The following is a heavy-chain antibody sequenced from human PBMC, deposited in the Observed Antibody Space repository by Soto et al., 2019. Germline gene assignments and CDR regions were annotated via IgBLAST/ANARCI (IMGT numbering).Heavy chain of an antibody. CDR2: ISWHSGSI. CDR3: AKDKKSSDIVVVYGFDY. Sequence: EVQLVESGGGLVQPGRSLRLSCAASGFTFDDYAMHWVRQAPGKGLEWVSGISWHSGSIGYADSVKGRFTISRDNAKNSLYLQMNSLRAEDTALYYCAKDKKSSDIVVVYGFDYWGQGTLVTVSS. D-gene: IGHD2-15*01. J-gene: IGHJ4*02. CDR1: GFTFDDYA. V-gene: IGHV3-9*01.